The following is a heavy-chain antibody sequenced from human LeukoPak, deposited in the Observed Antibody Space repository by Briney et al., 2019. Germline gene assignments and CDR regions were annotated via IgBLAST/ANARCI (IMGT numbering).Heavy chain of an antibody. V-gene: IGHV4-59*12. J-gene: IGHJ2*01. CDR2: IYYSGST. Sequence: PSETLSLTCTVSGGSISSYYWSWIRQPPGKGLEWIGYIYYSGSTNYNPSLKSRVTMSVDTSKNQFSLKLSSVTAADTAVYYCARDTPYCSGGSCYSWWYFDLWGRGTLVTVSS. CDR1: GGSISSYY. D-gene: IGHD2-15*01. CDR3: ARDTPYCSGGSCYSWWYFDL.